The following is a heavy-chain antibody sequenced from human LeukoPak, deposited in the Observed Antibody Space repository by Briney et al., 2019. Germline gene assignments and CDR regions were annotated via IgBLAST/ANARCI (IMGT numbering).Heavy chain of an antibody. CDR2: ISYSGST. J-gene: IGHJ4*02. CDR3: ARESKEGSYDY. CDR1: GGSVSSYY. Sequence: PSETLSLTCTVSGGSVSSYYWNWVRQPPGKGLEWIGFISYSGSTNYNPSLKSRVTISVDTSKNQFSLKLSSVTAADTAVYYCARESKEGSYDYWGQGTQVTVSS. V-gene: IGHV4-59*02.